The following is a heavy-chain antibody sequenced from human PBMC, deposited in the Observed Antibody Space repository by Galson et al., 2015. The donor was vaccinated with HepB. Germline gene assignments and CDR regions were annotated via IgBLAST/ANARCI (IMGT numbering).Heavy chain of an antibody. CDR2: ISWNSGSI. V-gene: IGHV3-9*01. J-gene: IGHJ4*02. D-gene: IGHD3-22*01. CDR1: GFTFDDYA. CDR3: AKDKTDYYDSSGNFDY. Sequence: SLRLSCAASGFTFDDYAMHWVRQAPGKGLEWVSGISWNSGSIGYADSVKGRFTISRDNAKNSLYLQMNSLRAEDTALYYCAKDKTDYYDSSGNFDYWGQGTLVTVSS.